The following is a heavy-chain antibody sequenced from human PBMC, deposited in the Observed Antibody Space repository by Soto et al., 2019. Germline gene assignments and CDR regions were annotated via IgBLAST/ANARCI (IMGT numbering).Heavy chain of an antibody. CDR1: GFTFDDYT. D-gene: IGHD1-1*01. V-gene: IGHV3-43*01. CDR3: AKGYGPAYYYYGMGV. CDR2: ISWDGGST. Sequence: GGSLRLSCAASGFTFDDYTMHWVRQAPGKGLEWVSLISWDGGSTYYADSVKGRFTISRDNSKNSLYLQMNSLRTEDTALYYCAKGYGPAYYYYGMGVWGQGTTVTVSS. J-gene: IGHJ6*02.